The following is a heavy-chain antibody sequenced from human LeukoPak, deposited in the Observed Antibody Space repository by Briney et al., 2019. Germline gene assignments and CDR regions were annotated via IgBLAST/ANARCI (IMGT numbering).Heavy chain of an antibody. V-gene: IGHV3-7*01. Sequence: GGSLRLSCAASGFTFSSYWMSWVRQAPGRGLEWVANIKQDGSEKYYVDSVKGRFTISRDNAKNSLYLQMNSLRAEDTAVYYCARDRATGSWYSYYYYYGMDAWGQGTTVTVSS. CDR3: ARDRATGSWYSYYYYYGMDA. D-gene: IGHD6-13*01. CDR1: GFTFSSYW. J-gene: IGHJ6*02. CDR2: IKQDGSEK.